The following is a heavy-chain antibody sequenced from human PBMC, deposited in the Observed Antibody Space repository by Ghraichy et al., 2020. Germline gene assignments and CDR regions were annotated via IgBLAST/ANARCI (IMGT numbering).Heavy chain of an antibody. CDR1: GFTFSSYS. Sequence: GGSLRLSCAASGFTFSSYSMNWVRQAPGKGLEWVSYISSSSSTIYYADSVKGRFTISRDNAKNSLYLQMNSLRAEDTAVYYCARDRGIAARRLEYFQHWGQGTLVTVSS. V-gene: IGHV3-48*01. D-gene: IGHD6-6*01. J-gene: IGHJ1*01. CDR3: ARDRGIAARRLEYFQH. CDR2: ISSSSSTI.